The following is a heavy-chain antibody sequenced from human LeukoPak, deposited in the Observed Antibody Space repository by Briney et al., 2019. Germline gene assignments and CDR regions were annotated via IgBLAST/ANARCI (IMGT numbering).Heavy chain of an antibody. Sequence: ASVKVSCKASGGTFSSYAISWVRQAPGQGLEWMGGIIPIFGTANYAQKFQGRVTITADESTSTAYMELSSLRSEDTAVYYCARLALQEVGATQTYYLDYWGQGTLVTVSS. CDR3: ARLALQEVGATQTYYLDY. J-gene: IGHJ4*02. V-gene: IGHV1-69*01. CDR2: IIPIFGTA. D-gene: IGHD1-26*01. CDR1: GGTFSSYA.